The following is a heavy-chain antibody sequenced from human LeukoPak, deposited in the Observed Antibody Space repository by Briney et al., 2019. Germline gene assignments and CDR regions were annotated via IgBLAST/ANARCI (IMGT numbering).Heavy chain of an antibody. D-gene: IGHD2-21*02. CDR3: AREGDHDAFDI. J-gene: IGHJ3*02. Sequence: GRSLRLSCAASGFTFSSYSMNWVRQAPGKGLEWVSSISSSSSYIYYADSVKGRFTISRDNAKNSLYLQMNSLRAEDTAVYYCAREGDHDAFDIWGQGTMVTVSS. V-gene: IGHV3-21*01. CDR2: ISSSSSYI. CDR1: GFTFSSYS.